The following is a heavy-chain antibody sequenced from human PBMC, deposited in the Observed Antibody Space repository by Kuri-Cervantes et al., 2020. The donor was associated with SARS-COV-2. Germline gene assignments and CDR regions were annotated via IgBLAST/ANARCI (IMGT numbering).Heavy chain of an antibody. D-gene: IGHD3-3*01. CDR2: IKQDGSKK. Sequence: GGSLRLSCAASGFTISSYWMSWVRQAPGKGLEWVANIKQDGSKKYYVDSVKGRFTISRDNAKNSLYLQMNSLRAEDTAVYYCARDKFYDFWSGYPEGYYYYYYMDVWGKGTTVTVSS. V-gene: IGHV3-7*01. J-gene: IGHJ6*03. CDR1: GFTISSYW. CDR3: ARDKFYDFWSGYPEGYYYYYYMDV.